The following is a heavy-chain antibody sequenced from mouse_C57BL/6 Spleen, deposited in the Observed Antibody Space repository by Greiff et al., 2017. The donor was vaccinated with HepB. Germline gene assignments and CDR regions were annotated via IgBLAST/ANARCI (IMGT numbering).Heavy chain of an antibody. CDR3: ARSTTVVATDAMDY. J-gene: IGHJ4*01. V-gene: IGHV14-2*01. D-gene: IGHD1-1*01. Sequence: VHVKQSGAELVKPGASVKLSCTASGFNIKDYYMHWVKQRTEQGLEWIGRIDPEDGETKYAPKFQGKATITADTSSNTAYLQLSSLTSEDTAVYYCARSTTVVATDAMDYWGQGTSVTVSS. CDR1: GFNIKDYY. CDR2: IDPEDGET.